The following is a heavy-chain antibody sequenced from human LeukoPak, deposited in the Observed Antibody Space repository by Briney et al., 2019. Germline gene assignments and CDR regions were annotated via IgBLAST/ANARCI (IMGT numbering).Heavy chain of an antibody. V-gene: IGHV4-39*01. CDR1: GDSIIRSGNY. CDR2: IYSGGTT. D-gene: IGHD2/OR15-2a*01. J-gene: IGHJ4*02. Sequence: PSETLSLTCSVSGDSIIRSGNYWGWIRQAPGKGLEWVANIYSGGTTYYNPSLKSRVIISVDTSKNQVSLKLSSVTAADTAFYYCASRPFSSLDYWGQGTLVSVS. CDR3: ASRPFSSLDY.